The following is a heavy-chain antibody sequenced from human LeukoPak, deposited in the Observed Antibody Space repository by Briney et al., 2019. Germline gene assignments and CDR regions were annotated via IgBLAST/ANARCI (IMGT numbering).Heavy chain of an antibody. CDR1: GYTFTSYD. J-gene: IGHJ4*02. D-gene: IGHD4-23*01. Sequence: GASVSVSCRASGYTFTSYDINGVRQARGQGLEWMGWMNPNSGNTGYAQKFQGRVTMTRNTSISTAYMELSSLRSEDTAVYYCARRPYGGNDRGFDYWGQGTLVTVSS. CDR2: MNPNSGNT. CDR3: ARRPYGGNDRGFDY. V-gene: IGHV1-8*01.